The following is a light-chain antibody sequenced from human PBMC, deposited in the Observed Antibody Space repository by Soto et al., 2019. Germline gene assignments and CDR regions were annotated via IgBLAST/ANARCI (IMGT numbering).Light chain of an antibody. V-gene: IGLV2-11*01. Sequence: QSALTQPRSVSGSPGQSVTISCSGTSSDVGGYDYVSWYQQHPGKAPKLVIYDVTKRPSGVPDRFSGSKSGNTASLTISGLQAEDEADYYCCSYAGTYTNYVFGTGTKAPS. CDR2: DVT. CDR1: SSDVGGYDY. J-gene: IGLJ1*01. CDR3: CSYAGTYTNYV.